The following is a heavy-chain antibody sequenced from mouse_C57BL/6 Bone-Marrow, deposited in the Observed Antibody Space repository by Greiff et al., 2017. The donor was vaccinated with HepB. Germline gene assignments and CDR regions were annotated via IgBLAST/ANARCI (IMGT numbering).Heavy chain of an antibody. J-gene: IGHJ3*01. CDR2: IWSDGST. CDR1: GFSLTSYG. D-gene: IGHD2-4*01. V-gene: IGHV2-6*03. Sequence: VQRVESGPGLVAPSQSLSITCTVSGFSLTSYGVHWVRQPPGKGLEWLVVIWSDGSTTYNSALKSRLSISKDNSKSQVFLKMNSLQTDDTAMYYCARLYYDYDVAWFAYWGQGTLVTVSA. CDR3: ARLYYDYDVAWFAY.